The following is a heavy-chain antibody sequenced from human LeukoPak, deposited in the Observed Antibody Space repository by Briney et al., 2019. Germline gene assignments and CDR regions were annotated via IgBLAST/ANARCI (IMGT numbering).Heavy chain of an antibody. D-gene: IGHD4-11*01. CDR2: IYYSGST. V-gene: IGHV4-59*01. CDR1: GGSIRSYY. Sequence: SETLSLTCTVSGGSIRSYYWSWIRQPPGKGLEWIGYIYYSGSTNYNPSLKSRVTISVDTSKNQFSLKLSSVTAADTAVYYCARTRTTLYYYYYMDVWGKGTTVTVSS. J-gene: IGHJ6*03. CDR3: ARTRTTLYYYYYMDV.